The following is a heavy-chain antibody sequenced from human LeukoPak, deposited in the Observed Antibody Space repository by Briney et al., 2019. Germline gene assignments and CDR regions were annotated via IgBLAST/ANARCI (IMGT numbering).Heavy chain of an antibody. CDR1: GFTFSNYA. CDR2: ISGSGGST. D-gene: IGHD2/OR15-2a*01. J-gene: IGHJ4*02. CDR3: ARDSAGHNSR. Sequence: GGSLRLSCAASGFTFSNYAMSWVRQAPGKGLEWVSSISGSGGSTYYADSVKGRFTISRDNAKNSLYLQMNSLRAEDTAVYYCARDSAGHNSRWSQGTLVTVSS. V-gene: IGHV3-23*01.